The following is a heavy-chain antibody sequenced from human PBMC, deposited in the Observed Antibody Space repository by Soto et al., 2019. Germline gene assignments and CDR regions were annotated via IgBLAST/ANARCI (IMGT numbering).Heavy chain of an antibody. CDR1: GGSISNYY. J-gene: IGHJ6*02. Sequence: SETLSLTCIVSGGSISNYYWSWIRQPPGKRLKKIRYIYYRRSTYYNPSLKSRVTISVDTSKNQFSLKLSSVTAADTVVYYCARDPYYYVSGSYGPTTSRGYYYGMDVWGQGTTVTVSS. D-gene: IGHD3-10*01. CDR3: ARDPYYYVSGSYGPTTSRGYYYGMDV. V-gene: IGHV4-59*12. CDR2: IYYRRST.